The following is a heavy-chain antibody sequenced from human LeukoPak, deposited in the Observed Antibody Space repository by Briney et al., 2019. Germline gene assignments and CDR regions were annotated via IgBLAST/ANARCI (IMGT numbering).Heavy chain of an antibody. CDR2: LYYSGST. D-gene: IGHD5-18*01. CDR3: ARGRIARLPYFDY. Sequence: SETLSLTCTVSGGSISSYYWTWIRQPPGKGLEWIGSLYYSGSTDYNPSLKSRVTISVDTSKNQFSLKLSSVTAADTAVYYCARGRIARLPYFDYWGQGTLVTVSS. V-gene: IGHV4-59*01. J-gene: IGHJ4*02. CDR1: GGSISSYY.